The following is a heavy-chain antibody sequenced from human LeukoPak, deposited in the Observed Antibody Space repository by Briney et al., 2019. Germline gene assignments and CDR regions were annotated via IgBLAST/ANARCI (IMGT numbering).Heavy chain of an antibody. CDR1: GFTFSDNY. CDR3: AELGITMIGGV. V-gene: IGHV3-11*04. D-gene: IGHD3-10*02. Sequence: GGSLRLSCAASGFTFSDNYMTWVRQAPGKGRKGRSYISGNGGVIQYADSVKGRFTISRDNAKNSLYLQMNTLRAEDTAVYYCAELGITMIGGVWGKGTTVTISS. CDR2: ISGNGGVI. J-gene: IGHJ6*04.